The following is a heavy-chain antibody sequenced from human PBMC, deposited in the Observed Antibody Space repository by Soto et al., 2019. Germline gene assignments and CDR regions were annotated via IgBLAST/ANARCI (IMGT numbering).Heavy chain of an antibody. J-gene: IGHJ4*02. CDR3: AAGRY. V-gene: IGHV4-39*01. CDR2: IYYGGST. CDR1: GGSISSSGYY. Sequence: SETLSLTCTVSGGSISSSGYYWGWIRQPPGKGLEWIGSIYYGGSTYFSPSLKSRVTISVDTSKNQFSLRLRSVTAADTAVYYCAAGRYWGQGTLVTVSS.